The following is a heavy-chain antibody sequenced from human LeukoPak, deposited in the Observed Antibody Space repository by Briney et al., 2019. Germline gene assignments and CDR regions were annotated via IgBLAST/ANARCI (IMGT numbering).Heavy chain of an antibody. V-gene: IGHV3-23*01. Sequence: GGSLRLSCAASGFTFSSYAMSWVRQAPGKGLEWVSAISGSGGSTYYADSVKGRFTISRDNSKNTLYLQMNSLRAEDTAVYYCARFRTPTEQLVRRGYFDYWGQGTLVTVSS. CDR1: GFTFSSYA. CDR2: ISGSGGST. D-gene: IGHD6-13*01. J-gene: IGHJ4*02. CDR3: ARFRTPTEQLVRRGYFDY.